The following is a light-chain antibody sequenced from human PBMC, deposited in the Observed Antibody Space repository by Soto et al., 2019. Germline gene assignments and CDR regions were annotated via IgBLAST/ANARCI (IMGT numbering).Light chain of an antibody. CDR3: QQYHTYSWT. J-gene: IGKJ1*01. CDR2: KAS. CDR1: QSISSR. Sequence: DIQMTQSPSTLSASIGDRVTITCRASQSISSRLAWYQQKPGKAPKLLIYKASSLESGVPSSFSGGGSGTEFTLTISSLQPDDFATYYCQQYHTYSWTFGQGTKVDIK. V-gene: IGKV1-5*03.